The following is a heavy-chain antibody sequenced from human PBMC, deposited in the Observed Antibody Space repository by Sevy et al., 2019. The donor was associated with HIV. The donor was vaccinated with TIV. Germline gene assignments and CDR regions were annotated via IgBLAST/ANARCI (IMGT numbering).Heavy chain of an antibody. CDR3: STDPIIVLLVTDGMDV. CDR1: GFTFSHAW. D-gene: IGHD2-8*02. Sequence: GGSLRLSCAASGFTFSHAWMSWVRQAPGKGLEWVGRIKSKPDGGTTDYAAPVKGRFTISRDDSKNTLFLQMSSLKTEDTAVYYCSTDPIIVLLVTDGMDVWGQGTTVTVSS. CDR2: IKSKPDGGTT. V-gene: IGHV3-15*01. J-gene: IGHJ6*02.